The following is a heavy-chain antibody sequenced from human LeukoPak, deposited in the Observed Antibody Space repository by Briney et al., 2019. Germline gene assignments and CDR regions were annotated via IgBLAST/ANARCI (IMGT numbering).Heavy chain of an antibody. CDR1: GFTFNDYA. Sequence: GRSLRLSCAASGFTFNDYAMYWVRQAPGKGLEWVTLISYDGYDKSYADSVRGRFTISRDNSRNTLYLQMDSLRSEDTAVYYCARDFFPIVDSTWYEIGYWGQGTLVTVSS. CDR3: ARDFFPIVDSTWYEIGY. V-gene: IGHV3-30-3*01. CDR2: ISYDGYDK. J-gene: IGHJ4*02. D-gene: IGHD2-21*01.